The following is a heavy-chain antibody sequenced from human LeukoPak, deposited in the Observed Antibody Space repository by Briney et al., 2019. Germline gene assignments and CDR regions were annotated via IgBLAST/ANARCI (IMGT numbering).Heavy chain of an antibody. CDR3: ASHYYDSSGYYYHIYY. Sequence: SVKVSCKASGGTFSSYAISWVRQAPGQGLEWMGGIIPIFGTANYAQKFQGRVTITADESTSTAYMELSSLRSEDTAVYYCASHYYDSSGYYYHIYYWGQGTLVTVSS. D-gene: IGHD3-22*01. CDR1: GGTFSSYA. J-gene: IGHJ4*02. V-gene: IGHV1-69*13. CDR2: IIPIFGTA.